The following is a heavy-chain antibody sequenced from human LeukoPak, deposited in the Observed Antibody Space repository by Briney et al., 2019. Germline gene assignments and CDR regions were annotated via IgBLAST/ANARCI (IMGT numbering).Heavy chain of an antibody. D-gene: IGHD6-19*01. CDR2: IYSDSNT. V-gene: IGHV3-53*05. Sequence: GGSLRLSCAASGFTVSSNFMTWVRQAPGKGLEWVSFIYSDSNTYYADSVKGRFTISRDNSKNTLYLQMNSLRPEDTAFYYCVKSSSGQPKGNYYFDSWGQGTLVTVSS. J-gene: IGHJ4*02. CDR3: VKSSSGQPKGNYYFDS. CDR1: GFTVSSNF.